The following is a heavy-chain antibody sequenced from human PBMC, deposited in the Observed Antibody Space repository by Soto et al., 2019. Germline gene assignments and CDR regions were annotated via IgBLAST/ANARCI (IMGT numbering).Heavy chain of an antibody. D-gene: IGHD2-8*01. CDR2: ISYDGSNK. CDR1: GFTFSSYA. Sequence: GGSLRLSCAASGFTFSSYAMHWVRQAPGKGLEWVAVISYDGSNKYYADSVKGRFTISRDNSKNTLYLQMNSLRAEDTAVYYCARDGGYCNNGVCLNYFHYWGQGTMATVYS. V-gene: IGHV3-30-3*01. CDR3: ARDGGYCNNGVCLNYFHY. J-gene: IGHJ4*02.